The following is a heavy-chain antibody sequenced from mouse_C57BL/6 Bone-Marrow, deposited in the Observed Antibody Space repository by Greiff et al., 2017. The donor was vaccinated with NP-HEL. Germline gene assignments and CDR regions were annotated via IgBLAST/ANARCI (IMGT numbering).Heavy chain of an antibody. CDR3: ARKVNDYDGAFAY. CDR1: GFSFTSYA. Sequence: VQGVESGPGLVAPSQTLSITCTVSGFSFTSYAISWVRQPPGKGLEWLGVIWTGGGTNYNSALKSRLSISKDNSKSQVFLKMNSLQTDDTARYYCARKVNDYDGAFAYWGQGTLVTVSA. J-gene: IGHJ3*01. V-gene: IGHV2-9-1*01. CDR2: IWTGGGT. D-gene: IGHD2-4*01.